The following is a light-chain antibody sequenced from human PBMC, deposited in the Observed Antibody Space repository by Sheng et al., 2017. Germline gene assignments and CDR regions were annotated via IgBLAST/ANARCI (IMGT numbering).Light chain of an antibody. J-gene: IGKJ3*01. CDR3: QQFNN. CDR1: QGISSA. CDR2: DAS. V-gene: IGKV1D-13*01. Sequence: IQMTQSPSTLSASVGDRVTITCRASQGISSALAWYQQKPGKAPKLLIYDASSLESGVPSRFSGSGSGTDFTLTISSLQPEDFATYYCQQFNNFGPGTKVDIK.